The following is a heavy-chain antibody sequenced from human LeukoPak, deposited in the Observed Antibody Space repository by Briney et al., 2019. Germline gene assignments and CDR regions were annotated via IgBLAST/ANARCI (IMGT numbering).Heavy chain of an antibody. CDR3: AREKYDSSGYYSPIDY. D-gene: IGHD3-22*01. V-gene: IGHV3-53*01. CDR2: IYSGGST. CDR1: GFTVSSNY. Sequence: GSLRLSCAASGFTVSSNYMSWVRQAPGKGLEWVSVIYSGGSTYYADSVEGRFTISRDNSKNTLDLQMTSLRADDTAVYYCAREKYDSSGYYSPIDYWGQGTLVTVSS. J-gene: IGHJ4*02.